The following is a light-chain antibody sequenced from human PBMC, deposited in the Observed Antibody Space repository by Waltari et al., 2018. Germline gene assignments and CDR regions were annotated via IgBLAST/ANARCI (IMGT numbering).Light chain of an antibody. V-gene: IGKV3-20*01. CDR2: AAS. Sequence: ELMLTQSPGTLSLSPGERATLSCRASQSISRFLAWYQQKPGQAPRLLIYAASSRATGIPDRFSGSGSGTDFSLTITRLEPEDFAVYFCQNHERLPAVFGQGTKVEIK. CDR3: QNHERLPAV. CDR1: QSISRF. J-gene: IGKJ1*01.